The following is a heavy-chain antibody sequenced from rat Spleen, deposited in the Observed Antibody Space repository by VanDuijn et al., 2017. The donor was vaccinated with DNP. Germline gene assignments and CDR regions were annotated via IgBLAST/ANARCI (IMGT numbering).Heavy chain of an antibody. J-gene: IGHJ2*01. V-gene: IGHV5-25*01. D-gene: IGHD1-1*01. CDR3: ARRGLQWSGFDY. CDR2: ISPSGGST. CDR1: GFTFSNYD. Sequence: EVQLVESGGGLVQPGRSLKLSCAASGFTFSNYDMAWVRQAPTNGLEWVASISPSGGSTYYRDSVKGRFTVSRDNAKSSLYLQMDSLRSEDTATYYCARRGLQWSGFDYWGQGVMVTVSS.